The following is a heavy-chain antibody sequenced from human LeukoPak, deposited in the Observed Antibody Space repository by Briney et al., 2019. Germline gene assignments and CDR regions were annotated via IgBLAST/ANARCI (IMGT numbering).Heavy chain of an antibody. D-gene: IGHD4-17*01. J-gene: IGHJ3*02. CDR2: INHSGST. V-gene: IGHV4-34*01. CDR1: GGSFSGYY. Sequence: SETLSLTCAVYGGSFSGYYWSWIRQPPGKGLEWIGEINHSGSTNYNPSLKSRVTISVDTSKNQFSLKLSSVTAADTAVYYCAIFPNDYGDFDASDIWGQGTMVTVSS. CDR3: AIFPNDYGDFDASDI.